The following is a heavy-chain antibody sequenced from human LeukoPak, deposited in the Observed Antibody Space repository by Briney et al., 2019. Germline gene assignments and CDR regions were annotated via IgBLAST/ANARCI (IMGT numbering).Heavy chain of an antibody. J-gene: IGHJ5*02. Sequence: ASVKVSCKASGYTFTGYYMHWVRQAPGQGLEWMGWINPNSGGTNYAQKFQGRVTMTRDTSISTACMELSRLRSDDTAVYYCARASNGITGWFDPWGQGTLVTVSS. CDR2: INPNSGGT. D-gene: IGHD1-20*01. CDR1: GYTFTGYY. CDR3: ARASNGITGWFDP. V-gene: IGHV1-2*02.